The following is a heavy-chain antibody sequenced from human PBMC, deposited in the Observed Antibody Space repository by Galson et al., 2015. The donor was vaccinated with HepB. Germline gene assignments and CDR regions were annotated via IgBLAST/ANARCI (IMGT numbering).Heavy chain of an antibody. D-gene: IGHD4-17*01. CDR2: IKQDGSEK. J-gene: IGHJ4*02. CDR1: GFTFSSYW. CDR3: ARGDYGDYGGAGFH. V-gene: IGHV3-7*04. Sequence: SLRLSCAASGFTFSSYWMSWVRQAPGKGLEWVANIKQDGSEKYYVDSVKGRFTISRDNAKNSLYLQMNSLRAEDTAVYYCARGDYGDYGGAGFHWGQGTLVTVSS.